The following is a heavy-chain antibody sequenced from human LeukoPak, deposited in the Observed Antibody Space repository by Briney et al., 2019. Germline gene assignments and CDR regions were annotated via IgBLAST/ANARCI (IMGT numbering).Heavy chain of an antibody. CDR1: GGSISSHY. V-gene: IGHV4-59*11. Sequence: SETMSLTCTVSGGSISSHYWSWIRQPPGKGLEWIGYIYYSGSTNYNPSLKSRVTISVDTSKNQFSLKLSSVTAADTAVYYCARGSATVSDYWGQGTLVTVSS. CDR2: IYYSGST. J-gene: IGHJ4*02. CDR3: ARGSATVSDY. D-gene: IGHD5-18*01.